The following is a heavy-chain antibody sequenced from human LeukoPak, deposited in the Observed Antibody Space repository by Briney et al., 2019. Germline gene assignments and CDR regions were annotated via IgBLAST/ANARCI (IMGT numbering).Heavy chain of an antibody. J-gene: IGHJ4*02. V-gene: IGHV1-2*02. D-gene: IGHD6-13*01. Sequence: ASVKVSCKASGYSFTAHYIHWVRQAPGQGLEWMGWINPNSGGTNYAQKFQGRVTMTRDTSISTAYMELSRLRSDDTAVYHCARNPGYSSSWYPFDHWGQGTLVTVSS. CDR1: GYSFTAHY. CDR3: ARNPGYSSSWYPFDH. CDR2: INPNSGGT.